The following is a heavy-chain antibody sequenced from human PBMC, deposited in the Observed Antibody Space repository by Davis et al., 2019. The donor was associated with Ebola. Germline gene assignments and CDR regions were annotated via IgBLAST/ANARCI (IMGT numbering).Heavy chain of an antibody. CDR2: FDPEDGER. V-gene: IGHV1-24*01. J-gene: IGHJ4*02. D-gene: IGHD6-13*01. CDR3: ATGPLAAARY. Sequence: SVTVSRLVSLYTLHHLSIHWLRQAPGTGLDWLGRFDPEDGERIYAQKFQGRVTITADKSTSTAYMELSSLRSEGTAVYYCATGPLAAARYWGQGTLVTVSS. CDR1: LYTLHHLS.